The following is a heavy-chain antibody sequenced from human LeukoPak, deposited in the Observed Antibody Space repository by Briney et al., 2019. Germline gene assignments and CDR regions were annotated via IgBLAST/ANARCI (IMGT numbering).Heavy chain of an antibody. V-gene: IGHV3-23*01. J-gene: IGHJ4*02. D-gene: IGHD4-23*01. CDR3: AKVSTVVTHFDY. CDR1: GFTFSSYA. CDR2: ISGSGGST. Sequence: PGGSLRLSCAASGFTFSSYAMSWVRQAPGKGLEWVLAISGSGGSTYYADSVKGQFTISRDNSKNTLYLQMNSLRAEDTAVYYCAKVSTVVTHFDYWGQGTLVTVSS.